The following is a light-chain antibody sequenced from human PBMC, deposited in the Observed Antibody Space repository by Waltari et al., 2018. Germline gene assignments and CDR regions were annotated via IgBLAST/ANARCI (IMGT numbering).Light chain of an antibody. CDR1: ALPKQF. V-gene: IGLV3-25*03. J-gene: IGLJ2*01. Sequence: SYELTQPPSVSVSPGQTATITCSGDALPKQFAFWYQQKPGQAPVLLTYTDTERPSGIPDRFSGSTSGTTVTLTISGVQEEDEADYYCQSADSTSTHVVFGGGTKLTVL. CDR2: TDT. CDR3: QSADSTSTHVV.